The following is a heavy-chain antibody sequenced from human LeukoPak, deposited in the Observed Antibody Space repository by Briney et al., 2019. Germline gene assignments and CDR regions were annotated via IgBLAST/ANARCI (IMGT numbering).Heavy chain of an antibody. CDR1: GFIFSNTW. CDR2: IKSKTDGGTT. CDR3: TTWTGNY. J-gene: IGHJ4*02. V-gene: IGHV3-15*01. D-gene: IGHD3/OR15-3a*01. Sequence: TGGSLRLSCAASGFIFSNTWMSWVRQAPGKGLECVGRIKSKTDGGTTDYAAPVKGRFTISRDDSKNTLYLQINSLETDDTAVYYCTTWTGNYWGQGTLVTVSS.